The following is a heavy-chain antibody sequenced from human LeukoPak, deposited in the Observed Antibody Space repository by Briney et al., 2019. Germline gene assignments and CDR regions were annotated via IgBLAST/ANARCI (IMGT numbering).Heavy chain of an antibody. V-gene: IGHV4-34*01. CDR1: GGSLSGYY. J-gene: IGHJ6*03. CDR3: TRLRRGLDYYYYYMDV. Sequence: PSETLSLTCAVYGGSLSGYYWTWIRQSPGKGLEWIGEINHSGSTNYNPSLKSRITTSVDTSKNQFSLKLSSVTAADTAVYYCTRLRRGLDYYYYYMDVWGKGTTVTVSS. D-gene: IGHD3-16*01. CDR2: INHSGST.